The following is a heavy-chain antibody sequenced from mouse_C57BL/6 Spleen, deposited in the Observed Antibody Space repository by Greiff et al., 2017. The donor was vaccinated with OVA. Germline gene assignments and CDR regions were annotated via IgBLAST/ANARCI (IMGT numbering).Heavy chain of an antibody. J-gene: IGHJ1*03. CDR3: ARWYYYGSSYDWYFDV. V-gene: IGHV1-64*01. D-gene: IGHD1-1*01. CDR1: GYTFTSYW. CDR2: IHPNSGST. Sequence: QVQLQQPGAELVKPGASVKLSCKASGYTFTSYWMHWVKQRPGQGLEWIGMIHPNSGSTNYNEKFKSKATLTVDKSSSTAYMQLSSLTSEDSAVYYCARWYYYGSSYDWYFDVWGTGTTVTVSS.